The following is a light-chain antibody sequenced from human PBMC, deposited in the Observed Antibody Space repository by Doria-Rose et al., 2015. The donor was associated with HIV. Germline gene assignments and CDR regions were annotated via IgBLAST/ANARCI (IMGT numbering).Light chain of an antibody. J-gene: IGKJ1*01. V-gene: IGKV3-20*01. CDR2: DGS. Sequence: TQSPGTLSLSPGERATLSCRASQSFSSTYLAWYQQTPGQAPSLLIYDGSTRATGISDRISASGSGIDFTLTINRLEPEDFALYCCHQYGTSWTFGQGTKVEI. CDR1: QSFSSTY. CDR3: HQYGTSWT.